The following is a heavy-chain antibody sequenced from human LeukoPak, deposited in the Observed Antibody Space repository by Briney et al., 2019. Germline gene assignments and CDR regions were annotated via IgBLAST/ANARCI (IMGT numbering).Heavy chain of an antibody. J-gene: IGHJ4*02. CDR3: AGGSPTSLDY. CDR1: GFSLSSYW. Sequence: PGGSLRLSCAASGFSLSSYWMSWVRQAPGKGLEWVATINENEREKYYVASVKGRFTIYRDNVKNSLYLQMNSLRVEDTAVYYCAGGSPTSLDYWGQGALVTVSS. CDR2: INENEREK. V-gene: IGHV3-7*01. D-gene: IGHD4-11*01.